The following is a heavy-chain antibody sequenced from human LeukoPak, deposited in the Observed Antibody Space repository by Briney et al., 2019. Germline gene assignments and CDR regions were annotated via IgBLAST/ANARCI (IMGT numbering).Heavy chain of an antibody. Sequence: PGGSLRLSCAASGFTFRSHDMSWVRQAPGKGLEWVSGISASGGSTFYADSVKGRFTISTDNSKNTLYLQMNGLRVEDTAVYYCVREGPRGLAFDIWGQGTMVTVSS. D-gene: IGHD3/OR15-3a*01. CDR3: VREGPRGLAFDI. CDR2: ISASGGST. CDR1: GFTFRSHD. J-gene: IGHJ3*02. V-gene: IGHV3-23*01.